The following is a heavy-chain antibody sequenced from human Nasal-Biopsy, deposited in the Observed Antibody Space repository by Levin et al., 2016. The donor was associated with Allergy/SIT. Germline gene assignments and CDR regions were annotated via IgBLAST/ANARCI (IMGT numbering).Heavy chain of an antibody. CDR3: AKDRSYYDTTGFDN. Sequence: ETLSLTCVASGFIFKNNAMSWVRQAPGKGLEWVSAITATGETTQYADSVKGRFTISRDNSKNTLLLHMNSLRADDTAIYFCAKDRSYYDTTGFDNWGQGTQVTVSS. CDR2: ITATGETT. V-gene: IGHV3-23*01. J-gene: IGHJ4*02. CDR1: GFIFKNNA. D-gene: IGHD3-22*01.